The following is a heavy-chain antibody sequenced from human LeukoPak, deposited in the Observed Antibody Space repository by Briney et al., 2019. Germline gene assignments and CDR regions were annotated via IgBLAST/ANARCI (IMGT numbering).Heavy chain of an antibody. CDR2: ISSSSSYI. J-gene: IGHJ4*02. D-gene: IGHD5-24*01. Sequence: GGSLRLSCAASGFTFSSYSMNWVRQAPGKGLEWVSSISSSSSYIYYADSVKGRFTISRDNSKNTLYLQMNSLRAEDAAVYYCATSAAEMAPRDYWGQGTLVTVSS. CDR1: GFTFSSYS. CDR3: ATSAAEMAPRDY. V-gene: IGHV3-21*01.